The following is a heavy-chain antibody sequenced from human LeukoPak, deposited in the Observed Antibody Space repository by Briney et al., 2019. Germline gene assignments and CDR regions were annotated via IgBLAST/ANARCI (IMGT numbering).Heavy chain of an antibody. D-gene: IGHD6-13*01. V-gene: IGHV4-59*12. CDR2: IYYTGST. J-gene: IGHJ6*03. CDR3: ARDFPRYASAAGYYYYYYMDV. CDR1: GGSISSYY. Sequence: SETLSLTCTVSGGSISSYYWNWIRQPPGKGLEWIGYIYYTGSTNYNPSLKSRVTISVDTSKNQFSLKLSSVTAADTAVYYCARDFPRYASAAGYYYYYYMDVWGKGTTVTVSS.